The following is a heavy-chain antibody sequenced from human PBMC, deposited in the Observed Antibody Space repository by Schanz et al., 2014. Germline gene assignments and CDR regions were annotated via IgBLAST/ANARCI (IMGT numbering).Heavy chain of an antibody. V-gene: IGHV1-18*04. CDR3: ARGWGYDALTGYVF. CDR2: ISGYNGNT. CDR1: GYTFRHYG. J-gene: IGHJ4*02. Sequence: QVQPVQSGGEVKKPGASVKVSCKASGYTFRHYGISWLRQAPGQGLEWMGYISGYNGNTNYAPKVQDRVTMTTDTSTSTAYMELRSLRSDDTAVYYCARGWGYDALTGYVFWGQGTLVTVSS. D-gene: IGHD3-9*01.